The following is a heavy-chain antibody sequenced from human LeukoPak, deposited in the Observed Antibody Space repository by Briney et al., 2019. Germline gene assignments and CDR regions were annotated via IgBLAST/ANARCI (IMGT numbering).Heavy chain of an antibody. CDR2: INHSGST. CDR3: ARRYSSSSGRYFDL. D-gene: IGHD6-6*01. CDR1: GGSFSGYY. J-gene: IGHJ2*01. Sequence: PSETLSLTCAVYGGSFSGYYWSWIRQPPGKGLEWIGEINHSGSTNYNPSLKSRVTISVDTSKNQFSLKLSSVTAADTAVYYCARRYSSSSGRYFDLWGRGTLVTVSS. V-gene: IGHV4-34*01.